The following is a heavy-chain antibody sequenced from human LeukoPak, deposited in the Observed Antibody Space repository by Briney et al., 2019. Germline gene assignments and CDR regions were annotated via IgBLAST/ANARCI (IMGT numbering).Heavy chain of an antibody. D-gene: IGHD2-21*02. CDR2: ISSSSSYI. CDR1: GFTFSSYS. V-gene: IGHV3-21*01. CDR3: AREAGDLAPFDY. Sequence: PGGSLRLSCAASGFTFSSYSMNWVRQAPGKGLEWVSSISSSSSYIYYADSVKGRFTISRDNAKNSLYLQMNSLRAEDTAAYYCAREAGDLAPFDYWGQGTLVTVSS. J-gene: IGHJ4*02.